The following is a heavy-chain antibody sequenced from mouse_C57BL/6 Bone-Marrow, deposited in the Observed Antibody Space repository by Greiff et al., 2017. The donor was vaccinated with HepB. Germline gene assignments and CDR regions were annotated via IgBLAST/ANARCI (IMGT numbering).Heavy chain of an antibody. CDR1: GYAFSSSW. D-gene: IGHD4-1*01. CDR2: IYPGDGYT. V-gene: IGHV1-82*01. Sequence: QVQLQQSGPELVKPGASVKISCKASGYAFSSSWMNWVKQRPGKGLEWIGRIYPGDGYTNYNGKFKGKATLTADKSSSTAYMQLSSLTSEDSAVYFCAIGTGDYAMDYWGQGTSVTVSS. CDR3: AIGTGDYAMDY. J-gene: IGHJ4*01.